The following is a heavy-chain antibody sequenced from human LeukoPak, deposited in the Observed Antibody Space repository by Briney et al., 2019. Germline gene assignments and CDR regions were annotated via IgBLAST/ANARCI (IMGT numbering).Heavy chain of an antibody. D-gene: IGHD4-11*01. J-gene: IGHJ6*03. CDR3: ARDSATVTTWDYYYYMDV. V-gene: IGHV4-4*08. CDR2: IYTSGST. CDR1: GGSISSYY. Sequence: SETLSLTCTVSGGSISSYYWSWIRQPPGKGLEWIGRIYTSGSTNYNPSLKSRVTISVDTSKNQFSLKLSSVTAADTAVYYCARDSATVTTWDYYYYMDVWGKGTTVTVSS.